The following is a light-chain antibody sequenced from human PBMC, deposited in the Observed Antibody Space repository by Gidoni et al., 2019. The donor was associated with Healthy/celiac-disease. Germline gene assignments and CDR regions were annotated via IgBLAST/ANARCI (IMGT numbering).Light chain of an antibody. J-gene: IGLJ2*01. CDR1: SLRSYH. Sequence: SSELTHDPAVSVALGQTVRITCQGDSLRSYHASWYQQKPGQAPVLVIYGKNNRPSGIPDRFSGSSSGNTASLTITGAQAEDEADYYCNSRDSSGNPRFGGGTKLTVL. CDR3: NSRDSSGNPR. V-gene: IGLV3-19*01. CDR2: GKN.